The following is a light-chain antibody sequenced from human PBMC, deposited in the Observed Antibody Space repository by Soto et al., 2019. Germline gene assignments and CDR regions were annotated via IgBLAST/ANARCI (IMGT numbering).Light chain of an antibody. CDR2: AAS. Sequence: EIVLTQFPGTLSLSPGERATLSCRASQSVTSSSLAWYQQKVGRAPSVLIAAASSRATGIPHRFSGSGSGTDFTLSISGLEPEDFAVYSCQQYGGSMTFGQGTKVDIK. CDR3: QQYGGSMT. CDR1: QSVTSSS. V-gene: IGKV3-20*01. J-gene: IGKJ1*01.